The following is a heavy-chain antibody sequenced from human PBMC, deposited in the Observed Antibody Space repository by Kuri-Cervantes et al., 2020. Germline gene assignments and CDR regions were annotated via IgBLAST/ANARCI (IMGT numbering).Heavy chain of an antibody. CDR3: ARPTTSTVTYFDY. CDR1: GYSISSDYY. J-gene: IGHJ4*02. Sequence: GSLRLSCAVSGYSISSDYYWGWIRQPPGKGLEWIGNIFHSGSTYYNPSLKSRVTISVDTSKNQFSLKLSSVTAADTAVYYCARPTTSTVTYFDYWGQGTLVTVSS. CDR2: IFHSGST. V-gene: IGHV4-38-2*01. D-gene: IGHD4-11*01.